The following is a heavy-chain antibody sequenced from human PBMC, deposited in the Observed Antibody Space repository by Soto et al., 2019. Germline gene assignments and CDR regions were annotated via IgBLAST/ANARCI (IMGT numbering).Heavy chain of an antibody. CDR2: IKQDGSEK. J-gene: IGHJ5*02. V-gene: IGHV3-7*04. D-gene: IGHD3-3*01. Sequence: LRLSCAASGFTFSSYWMSWVRQAPGTGLEWVANIKQDGSEKYYVDSVKGRFTISRDNAKNSLYLQMNSLRAEDTAVYYCARGGDFWSGDCQITDWFDPWGQGTLVTVSS. CDR1: GFTFSSYW. CDR3: ARGGDFWSGDCQITDWFDP.